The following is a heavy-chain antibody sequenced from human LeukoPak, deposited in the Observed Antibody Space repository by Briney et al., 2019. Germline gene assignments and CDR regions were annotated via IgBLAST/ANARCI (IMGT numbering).Heavy chain of an antibody. CDR3: ARDPGCSGGSCYSGAFDI. D-gene: IGHD2-15*01. Sequence: ASVKVSCKASRYTFTSYYMHWVRQAPGQGLEWMGIINPSGGSTSYAQKFQGRVTMTRDTSTSTVYMELSSLRSEDTAVYYCARDPGCSGGSCYSGAFDIWGQGTMVTVSS. J-gene: IGHJ3*02. CDR2: INPSGGST. V-gene: IGHV1-46*01. CDR1: RYTFTSYY.